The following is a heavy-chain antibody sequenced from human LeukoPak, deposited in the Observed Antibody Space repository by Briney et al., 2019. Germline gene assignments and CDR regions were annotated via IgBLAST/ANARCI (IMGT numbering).Heavy chain of an antibody. CDR3: ATYDY. CDR2: SGNKASSYTT. J-gene: IGHJ4*02. V-gene: IGHV3-72*01. CDR1: GFTFNGHY. Sequence: PGGSLRLSCAASGFTFNGHYMDWVRQAPGKGLEWVGRSGNKASSYTTQYAASVKGRFTISRDDSRNSLYLQMNSLKTEDTAVYYCATYDYWGQGTLVTVSS.